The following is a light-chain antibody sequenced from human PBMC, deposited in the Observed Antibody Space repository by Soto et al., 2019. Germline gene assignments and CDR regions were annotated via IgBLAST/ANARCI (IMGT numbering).Light chain of an antibody. CDR1: QSVNFN. J-gene: IGKJ4*02. CDR3: QQYSDWPLT. CDR2: GAS. V-gene: IGKV3-15*01. Sequence: EIVMTQSPVTLPVSPGERATLSCRASQSVNFNLAWYQQKPCQTPRLLIYGASTRGTGIPDRNSGSGSGTEFNLTVSSLQSEDFAVYYCQQYSDWPLTFGGGTKVEIK.